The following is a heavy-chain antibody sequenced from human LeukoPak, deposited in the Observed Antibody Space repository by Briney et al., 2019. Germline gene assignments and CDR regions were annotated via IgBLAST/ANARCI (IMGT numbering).Heavy chain of an antibody. CDR3: ATYRQVLLPFES. J-gene: IGHJ4*02. Sequence: KPGGSLRLSCAASGFTFSSYSMNWVRQPPGKGLEWVSSIFPSGGEIHYADSVRGRFTISRDNSKSTLSLQMNSLRAEDTAIYYCATYRQVLLPFESWGQGTLVTVSS. CDR2: IFPSGGEI. D-gene: IGHD2-8*02. V-gene: IGHV3-21*04. CDR1: GFTFSSYS.